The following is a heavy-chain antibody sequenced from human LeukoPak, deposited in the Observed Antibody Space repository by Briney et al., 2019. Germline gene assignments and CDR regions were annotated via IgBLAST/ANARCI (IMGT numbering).Heavy chain of an antibody. Sequence: GESLKISCKGSGYSFTCYWIGWVRQMPGKGLEWMGIIYPGDSDTRYSPSFQGQVTISADKSISTAYLQWSSLKASDTAMYYCARHAAATYYDILTGYYPHYWGQGTLVTVSS. CDR3: ARHAAATYYDILTGYYPHY. D-gene: IGHD3-9*01. CDR1: GYSFTCYW. J-gene: IGHJ4*02. V-gene: IGHV5-51*01. CDR2: IYPGDSDT.